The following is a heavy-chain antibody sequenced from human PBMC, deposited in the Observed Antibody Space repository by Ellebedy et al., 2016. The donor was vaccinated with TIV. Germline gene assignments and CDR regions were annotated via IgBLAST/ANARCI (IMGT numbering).Heavy chain of an antibody. D-gene: IGHD6-13*01. Sequence: MPSETLSLTCTVSGGSISSSSYYWGWIRQPPGKGLEWIGSIYYSGSTYYNPSLKSRVTISVDTSKNQFSRKLSSVTAADTAVYYCARGGGGSIAAAGGAFDIWGQGTMVTVSS. CDR3: ARGGGGSIAAAGGAFDI. V-gene: IGHV4-39*01. CDR1: GGSISSSSYY. J-gene: IGHJ3*02. CDR2: IYYSGST.